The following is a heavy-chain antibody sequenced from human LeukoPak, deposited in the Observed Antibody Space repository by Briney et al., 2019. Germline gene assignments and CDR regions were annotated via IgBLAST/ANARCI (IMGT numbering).Heavy chain of an antibody. J-gene: IGHJ6*01. D-gene: IGHD2-8*01. CDR2: IYYSGST. Sequence: PPGTLSLTCADSGGSIRSYYRSWVRHPPGKGLEWMADIYYSGSTNYNPSLKSRVTISSDTSKNQFSLNLSSVTAPDTAVYYCAGVGPNGRYYYYGMYVWGQGTKVTVSS. V-gene: IGHV4-59*01. CDR3: AGVGPNGRYYYYGMYV. CDR1: GGSIRSYY.